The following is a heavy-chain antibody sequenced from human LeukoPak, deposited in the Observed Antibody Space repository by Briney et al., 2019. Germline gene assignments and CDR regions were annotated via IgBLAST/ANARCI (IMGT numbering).Heavy chain of an antibody. CDR1: GGSISSSSYY. CDR3: ARRGGYSSSSTDP. Sequence: SETLSLTCTVSGGSISSSSYYWGWIRQPPGKGLEWIGSIYYSGSTYYNPSLKSRVTISVDTSKSQFSLKLSSVTAADTAVYYCARRGGYSSSSTDPWGQGTLVTVSS. CDR2: IYYSGST. D-gene: IGHD6-6*01. J-gene: IGHJ5*02. V-gene: IGHV4-39*01.